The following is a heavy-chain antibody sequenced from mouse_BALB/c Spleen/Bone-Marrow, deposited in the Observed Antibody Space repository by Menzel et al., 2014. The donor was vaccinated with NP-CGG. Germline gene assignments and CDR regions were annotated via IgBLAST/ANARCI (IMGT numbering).Heavy chain of an antibody. Sequence: EVQLVESGGGLVQPGGSLRLSCATSGFTFTDYYMSWVRQPPGKALEWLGFIRNKANGYTTEYSASVKGRFTISRDNSQSILYPQMNTLRAEDSATYYCARDGYDDYWGQGTTLTVSS. J-gene: IGHJ2*01. CDR1: GFTFTDYY. CDR3: ARDGYDDY. CDR2: IRNKANGYTT. V-gene: IGHV7-3*02. D-gene: IGHD2-2*01.